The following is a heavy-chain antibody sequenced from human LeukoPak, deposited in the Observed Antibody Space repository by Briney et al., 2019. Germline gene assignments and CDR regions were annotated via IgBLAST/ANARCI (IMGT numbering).Heavy chain of an antibody. D-gene: IGHD2-2*02. CDR1: GYGFTSYW. CDR2: IYPGDSDT. V-gene: IGHV5-51*01. J-gene: IGHJ4*02. Sequence: GVSLQSSSQASGYGFTSYWIGWVRPMPGKRLEWMGIIYPGDSDTRASPSFQGQVTISADKSISTAYLQWSSLKASDTARYYCARFAGGVVPAAILRWDFPYYFDYWGQGTLVTVSS. CDR3: ARFAGGVVPAAILRWDFPYYFDY.